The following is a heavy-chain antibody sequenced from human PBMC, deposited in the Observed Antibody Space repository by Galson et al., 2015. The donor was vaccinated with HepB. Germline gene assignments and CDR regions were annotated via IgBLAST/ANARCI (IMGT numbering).Heavy chain of an antibody. CDR1: GFTFSSYA. V-gene: IGHV3-23*01. J-gene: IGHJ4*02. D-gene: IGHD5-18*01. Sequence: SLRLSCAASGFTFSSYAMSWVRQAPGKGLEWVSAISGSGGSTYYADSVKGRFTISRDNSKNTLYLQMNSLRAEDTAVYYCAKDTAMVQLRFDYWGQGTLVTVSS. CDR3: AKDTAMVQLRFDY. CDR2: ISGSGGST.